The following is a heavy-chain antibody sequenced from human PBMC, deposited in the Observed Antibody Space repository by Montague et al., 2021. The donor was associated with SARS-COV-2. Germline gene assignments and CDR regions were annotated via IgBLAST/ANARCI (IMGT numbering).Heavy chain of an antibody. D-gene: IGHD3-22*01. V-gene: IGHV4-34*01. CDR2: INHSGST. J-gene: IGHJ4*02. CDR1: GGSFNDYY. Sequence: SETLSLTCAVYGGSFNDYYCSWIREPPGKGLEWIGQINHSGSTNNNPSLKRRVPISVDRSKNQFSLKLRSMTAADTAVYYCAGGRVGITMIMVVIGYSYDFDDWGQGTMVTVSS. CDR3: AGGRVGITMIMVVIGYSYDFDD.